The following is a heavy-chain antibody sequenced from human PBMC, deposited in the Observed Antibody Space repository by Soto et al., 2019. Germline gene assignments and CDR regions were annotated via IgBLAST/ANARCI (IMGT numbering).Heavy chain of an antibody. Sequence: SLRLSCAASGFTFDDYAMHWVRQAPGKGLEWVSGISWNSGSIVYADSVKGRFAISRDNAKNSLYLHMNSLRAEDTALYYCARDQRYYDSSGAFDYWGQGTLVTVSS. V-gene: IGHV3-9*01. CDR1: GFTFDDYA. CDR2: ISWNSGSI. CDR3: ARDQRYYDSSGAFDY. D-gene: IGHD3-22*01. J-gene: IGHJ4*02.